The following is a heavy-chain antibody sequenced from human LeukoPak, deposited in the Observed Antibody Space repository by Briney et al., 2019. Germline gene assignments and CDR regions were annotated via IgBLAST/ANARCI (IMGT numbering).Heavy chain of an antibody. J-gene: IGHJ4*02. D-gene: IGHD1-26*01. CDR3: ARVMWELRYYFDY. V-gene: IGHV3-21*01. Sequence: GGSLRLSCAASGFTFSSYSMNWVRQAPGKGLEWVSSISSSSSYMYYADSVKGRFTISRDNAKNSLYLQMNSLRAEDTAVYYCARVMWELRYYFDYWGQGTLVTVSS. CDR1: GFTFSSYS. CDR2: ISSSSSYM.